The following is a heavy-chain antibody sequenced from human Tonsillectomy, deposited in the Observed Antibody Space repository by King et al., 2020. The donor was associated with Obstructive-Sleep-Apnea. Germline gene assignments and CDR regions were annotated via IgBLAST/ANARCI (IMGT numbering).Heavy chain of an antibody. D-gene: IGHD5-18*01. J-gene: IGHJ4*02. CDR3: ARAQYSYDKVDY. CDR2: IYPADSDI. Sequence: QLVQSGAEVKKPGASLKISCKGSGYSFTNYWIGWVRQMPGKGLEWMGIIYPADSDIRYSPSFQGQVTISADKSVSTAYLQWSSLKASDTAIYYCARAQYSYDKVDYWGQGTLVTVSS. CDR1: GYSFTNYW. V-gene: IGHV5-51*01.